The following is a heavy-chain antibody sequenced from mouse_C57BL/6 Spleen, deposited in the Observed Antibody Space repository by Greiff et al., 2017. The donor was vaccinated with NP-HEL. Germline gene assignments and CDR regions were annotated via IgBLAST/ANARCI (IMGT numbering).Heavy chain of an antibody. Sequence: QVQLQQSGAELVRPGASVKLSCKASGYTFTDYYINWVKQRPGQGLEWIARIYPGSGNTYYNEKFKGKATLTAEKSSSTAYMQLSSLTSEDSAVYFCARGGTYFVYWGQGTTLTVSS. CDR2: IYPGSGNT. J-gene: IGHJ2*01. CDR1: GYTFTDYY. D-gene: IGHD3-3*01. CDR3: ARGGTYFVY. V-gene: IGHV1-76*01.